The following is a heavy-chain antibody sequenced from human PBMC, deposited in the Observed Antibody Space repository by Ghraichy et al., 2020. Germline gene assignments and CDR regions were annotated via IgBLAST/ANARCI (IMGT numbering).Heavy chain of an antibody. Sequence: GGSLRLSCAASGFTFSSYAMSWVRQAPGKGLEWVSAISGSGGITYYADSVKGRFTISRDNSKNTLYLQMNSLRAEDTAVYYCAKDPESGYGEDAFDIWGQGTMVTVSS. J-gene: IGHJ3*02. CDR1: GFTFSSYA. V-gene: IGHV3-23*01. D-gene: IGHD5-12*01. CDR3: AKDPESGYGEDAFDI. CDR2: ISGSGGIT.